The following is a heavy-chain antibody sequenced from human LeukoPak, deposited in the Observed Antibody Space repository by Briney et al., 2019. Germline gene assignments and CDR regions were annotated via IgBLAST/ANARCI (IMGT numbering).Heavy chain of an antibody. CDR1: GGSISSYY. D-gene: IGHD1-14*01. J-gene: IGHJ5*02. V-gene: IGHV4-59*01. Sequence: SETLSLTCTVSGGSISSYYWSWIRQPPGKGLEWIGYIYYSGSTNYNPSLKSRVTISVDTSKNQFSLKLSSVTAADTAVYYCASLINHPKGWFDPWGQGTLVTVSS. CDR2: IYYSGST. CDR3: ASLINHPKGWFDP.